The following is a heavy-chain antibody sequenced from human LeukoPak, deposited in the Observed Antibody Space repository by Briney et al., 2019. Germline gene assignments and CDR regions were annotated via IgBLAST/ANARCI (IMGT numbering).Heavy chain of an antibody. CDR3: ARGRLELRNFDY. D-gene: IGHD1-7*01. CDR2: LYFSGST. CDR1: GGSISSSSYY. Sequence: PSETLSLSCTVSGGSISSSSYYWGWIRQPPGKGLEWIGTLYFSGSTYYHPSLKSRVTISVDTSRIHFSLKLSSVTAADTAVYYCARGRLELRNFDYWGQGTLVTVSS. V-gene: IGHV4-39*07. J-gene: IGHJ4*02.